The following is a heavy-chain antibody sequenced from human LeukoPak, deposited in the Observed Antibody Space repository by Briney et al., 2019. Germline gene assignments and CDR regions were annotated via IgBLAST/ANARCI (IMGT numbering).Heavy chain of an antibody. CDR3: ARALVGAPDY. CDR1: GGSFSGYY. V-gene: IGHV4-34*01. Sequence: SETLSLTCAVYGGSFSGYYWSWIRQPPGKGLEWIGEINHSGSTNYNPSLKSRVTISVDTSKNQFSLKLSSVTAADTAVYYCARALVGAPDYWGQGTLVTVSS. D-gene: IGHD1-26*01. CDR2: INHSGST. J-gene: IGHJ4*02.